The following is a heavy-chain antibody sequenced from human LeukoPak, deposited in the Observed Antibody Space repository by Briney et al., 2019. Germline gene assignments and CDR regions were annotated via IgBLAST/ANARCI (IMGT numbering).Heavy chain of an antibody. CDR2: FDPEDGET. J-gene: IGHJ4*02. CDR3: ATTRGYYDSSGLDY. Sequence: ASVKVSCKVSGYTLTGLSMHWVRQAPGKGLEWMGGFDPEDGETIYAQKFQGRVTMTEDTSTDTAYMELSSLRSEDTAVYYCATTRGYYDSSGLDYWGQGTLVTVSS. CDR1: GYTLTGLS. V-gene: IGHV1-24*01. D-gene: IGHD3-22*01.